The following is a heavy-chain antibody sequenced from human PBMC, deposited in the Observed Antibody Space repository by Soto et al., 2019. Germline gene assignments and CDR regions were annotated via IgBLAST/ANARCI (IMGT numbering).Heavy chain of an antibody. CDR2: IKKDESEI. J-gene: IGHJ4*02. Sequence: EVQLVESGGGLVQPGGSLRLSCAASGFIFSDSSMTWVRRAPGKGLEWVATIKKDESEIYYVDSVKGRFTISRDNAKNSLDLQMTSLRVEDTAVYYCGRGRDSDGSGYRPVEYWGQGTLVTVSS. V-gene: IGHV3-7*03. CDR1: GFIFSDSS. CDR3: GRGRDSDGSGYRPVEY. D-gene: IGHD3-22*01.